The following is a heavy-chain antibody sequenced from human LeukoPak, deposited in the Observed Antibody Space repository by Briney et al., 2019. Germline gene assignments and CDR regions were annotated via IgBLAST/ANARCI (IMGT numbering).Heavy chain of an antibody. J-gene: IGHJ4*02. V-gene: IGHV1-2*02. D-gene: IGHD2-15*01. CDR3: VREGSGLLTKNFDY. CDR1: GFPFSDSY. CDR2: INPRSGGT. Sequence: ASVKVSCKASGFPFSDSYIHWVRQAPGQGLEWMGYINPRSGGTSSPQKFKGRVTLTADTINTAYMVLSSLISDDTAIYYCVREGSGLLTKNFDYWGRETLVTVSS.